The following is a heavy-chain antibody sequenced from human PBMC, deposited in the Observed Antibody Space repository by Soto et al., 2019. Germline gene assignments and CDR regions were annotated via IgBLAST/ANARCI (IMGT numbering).Heavy chain of an antibody. CDR1: GFTISNNY. Sequence: EVQLVESGGGLVQPGGSLRLSCAASGFTISNNYMSWVRQAPGKGLEWVSGIYTGGSTYYADTVKSRITISRDNSKNTLFIQMNSLRAEDKAVYYCARTNYGSGSYPHYYWGQGTLVTVSP. CDR3: ARTNYGSGSYPHYY. CDR2: IYTGGST. J-gene: IGHJ4*02. D-gene: IGHD3-10*01. V-gene: IGHV3-66*01.